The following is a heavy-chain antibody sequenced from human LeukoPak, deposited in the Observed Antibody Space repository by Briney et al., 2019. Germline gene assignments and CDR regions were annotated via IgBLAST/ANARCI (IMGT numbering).Heavy chain of an antibody. CDR2: ITSTSTYV. CDR3: ARRYYDFWSGYSYYFDY. V-gene: IGHV3-21*01. CDR1: GFTFSTYN. J-gene: IGHJ4*02. Sequence: GGSLRLSCEASGFTFSTYNMNWVRQAPGKRLEWVSSITSTSTYVFYADSVKGRFTISRDNAKNSLYLQMNSLRAEDTAVYYCARRYYDFWSGYSYYFDYWGQGTLVTVSS. D-gene: IGHD3-3*01.